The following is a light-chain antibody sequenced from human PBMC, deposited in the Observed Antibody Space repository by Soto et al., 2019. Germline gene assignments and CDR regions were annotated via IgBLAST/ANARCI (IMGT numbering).Light chain of an antibody. J-gene: IGKJ2*01. CDR2: TVS. CDR3: MQNVQFPYT. Sequence: DIVMTQPPLSLTVTPGEPASISCRSSQSLLDSDDGXTXXXXXLXXXXXXPXLLIYTVSYRASGVPDRFSGSGSGTDFTLKISRVEAEDVGVYFCMQNVQFPYTFGQGTKLEI. V-gene: IGKV2-40*01. CDR1: QSLLDSDDGXTX.